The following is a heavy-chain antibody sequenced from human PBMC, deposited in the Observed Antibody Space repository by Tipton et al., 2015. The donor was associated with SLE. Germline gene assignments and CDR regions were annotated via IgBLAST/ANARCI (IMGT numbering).Heavy chain of an antibody. D-gene: IGHD3-9*01. J-gene: IGHJ4*02. CDR1: GGSVSSGSYY. CDR3: TRGPGSRPLYYDILTGLDY. Sequence: TLSLTCTVSGGSVSSGSYYWSWIRQPPGKGLEWIGYIYYSGSTNYNPSLKSRVTISVDTSKNQFSLKLSSVTAADTAVYYCTRGPGSRPLYYDILTGLDYWGQGTLVTVSS. V-gene: IGHV4-61*01. CDR2: IYYSGST.